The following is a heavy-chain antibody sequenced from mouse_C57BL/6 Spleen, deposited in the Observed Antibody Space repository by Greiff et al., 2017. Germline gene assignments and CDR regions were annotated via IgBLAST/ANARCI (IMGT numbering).Heavy chain of an antibody. Sequence: QVQLQQPGAELVKPGASVKLSCKASGYTFTSYWMHWVKQRPGQGLEWIGMIHPNSGSTNYNEKFKSKATLTVDKSSSTAYMQLSSLTSEDVAVYYCARDGLTLYYFDYWGQGTTLTVSS. J-gene: IGHJ2*01. CDR3: ARDGLTLYYFDY. V-gene: IGHV1-64*01. CDR1: GYTFTSYW. D-gene: IGHD1-1*01. CDR2: IHPNSGST.